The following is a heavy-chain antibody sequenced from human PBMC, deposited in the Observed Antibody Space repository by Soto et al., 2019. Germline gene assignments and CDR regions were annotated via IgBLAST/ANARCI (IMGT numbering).Heavy chain of an antibody. CDR2: IYPGDSDT. CDR3: ARLDTDSIAVTGASYYYGMDV. Sequence: PGESLKISCKGSGYSFTNYWIGWVRQMPGKGLECMGIIYPGDSDTRYSPSFQGQVTISADKSISTAYLQWSSLKASDTAMYYCARLDTDSIAVTGASYYYGMDVWGQGTTVTVSS. J-gene: IGHJ6*02. V-gene: IGHV5-51*01. D-gene: IGHD6-19*01. CDR1: GYSFTNYW.